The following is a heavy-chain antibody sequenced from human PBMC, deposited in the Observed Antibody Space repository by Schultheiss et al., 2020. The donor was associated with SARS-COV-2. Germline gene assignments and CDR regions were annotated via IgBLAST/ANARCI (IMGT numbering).Heavy chain of an antibody. J-gene: IGHJ4*02. CDR1: GYSFTTSYW. CDR3: ARPYSSAWHFSDY. CDR2: IYPGDSDT. V-gene: IGHV5-51*01. Sequence: GESLKISCKGSGYSFTTSYWIGWVRQKPGKGLEWMGLIYPGDSDTRYSPSFQGQVTISADKSISTAYLQWSRLKASDTAMYYCARPYSSAWHFSDYWGQGTLVTVSS. D-gene: IGHD6-19*01.